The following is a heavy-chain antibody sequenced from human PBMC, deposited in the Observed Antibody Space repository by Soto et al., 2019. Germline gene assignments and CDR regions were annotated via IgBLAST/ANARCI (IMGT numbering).Heavy chain of an antibody. Sequence: QVQLVQSGAEVKKPGASVKVSCEASGYTFTSYGITWVRQAPGQGLEWMGWISAYKANTNYAPSLQGRVTMTTDTSTSTAYMELRSLRSDGTAVYYCARTVTTQRLDYWGQGTLVTVSS. CDR3: ARTVTTQRLDY. CDR1: GYTFTSYG. D-gene: IGHD4-17*01. V-gene: IGHV1-18*01. J-gene: IGHJ4*02. CDR2: ISAYKANT.